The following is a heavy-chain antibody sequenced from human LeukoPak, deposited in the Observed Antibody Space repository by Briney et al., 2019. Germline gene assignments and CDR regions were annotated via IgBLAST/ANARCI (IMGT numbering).Heavy chain of an antibody. CDR3: ARGFGSSGWYVFDY. V-gene: IGHV1-69*13. Sequence: ASVKVSCKASGGTFSSYAISWVRQAPGQGLEWTGGIIPIFGTANYAQKFQGRVTITADESTSTAYMELSSLRSEDTAVYYCARGFGSSGWYVFDYWGQGTLVTVSS. CDR1: GGTFSSYA. D-gene: IGHD6-19*01. J-gene: IGHJ4*02. CDR2: IIPIFGTA.